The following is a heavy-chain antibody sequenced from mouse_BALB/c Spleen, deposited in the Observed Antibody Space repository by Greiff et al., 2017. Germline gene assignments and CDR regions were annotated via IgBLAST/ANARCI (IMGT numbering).Heavy chain of an antibody. Sequence: EVLLVESGGGLVQPGGSLKLSCAASGFTFSSYGMSWVRQTPDKRLELVATINSNGGSTYYPDSVTGRFTISRDNAKNTLYLQMSSLKSEDTAMYYCARVYYGYDGYAMDDWGQGTSVTVSS. CDR2: INSNGGST. CDR3: ARVYYGYDGYAMDD. V-gene: IGHV5-6-3*01. J-gene: IGHJ4*01. CDR1: GFTFSSYG. D-gene: IGHD2-2*01.